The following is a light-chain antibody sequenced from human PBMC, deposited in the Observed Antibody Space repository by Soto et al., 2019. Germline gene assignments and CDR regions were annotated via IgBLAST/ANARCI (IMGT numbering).Light chain of an antibody. J-gene: IGKJ5*01. CDR3: QQYENLPT. Sequence: DIKMTQTPSSLSAYIGDRVTITFQASQNINNYLNWYQQKPGRAPKLLIYDASNLEAGVPSRFRGSGSGTDFTFTISRLQPEDIATYYCQQYENLPTFGQGTRLEVK. V-gene: IGKV1-33*01. CDR1: QNINNY. CDR2: DAS.